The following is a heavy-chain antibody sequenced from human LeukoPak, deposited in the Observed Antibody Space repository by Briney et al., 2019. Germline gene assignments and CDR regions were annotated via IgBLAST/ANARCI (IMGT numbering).Heavy chain of an antibody. CDR3: ARVNGDFDY. V-gene: IGHV1-69*04. CDR2: IIPIFGIA. Sequence: ASVKVSCKASGGTFSSYAISWVRQTPGPGLEWMGRIIPIFGIANYAQKFQGRVTITADKSTSTAYMELSSLRSEDTAVYYCARVNGDFDYWGQGTLVTVSS. J-gene: IGHJ4*02. CDR1: GGTFSSYA. D-gene: IGHD4-17*01.